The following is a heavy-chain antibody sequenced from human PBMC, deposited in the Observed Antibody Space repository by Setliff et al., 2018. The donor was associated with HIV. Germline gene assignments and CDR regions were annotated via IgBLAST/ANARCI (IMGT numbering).Heavy chain of an antibody. J-gene: IGHJ4*02. V-gene: IGHV1-2*02. CDR1: GYTFTAYY. CDR2: INSNSRGT. D-gene: IGHD3-9*01. Sequence: ASVKVSCKTSGYTFTAYYIHWVRQAPGQGLEWMGWINSNSRGTTYEQKFQGRVTMTRDTSISTSYMELSRLRSDDTAVYYCARGSLLGYFDWLFPDWGQGTLVTVSS. CDR3: ARGSLLGYFDWLFPD.